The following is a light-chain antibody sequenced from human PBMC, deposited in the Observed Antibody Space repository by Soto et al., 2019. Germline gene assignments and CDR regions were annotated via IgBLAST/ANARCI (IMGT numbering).Light chain of an antibody. Sequence: EIVMTQSPATLSVSPGERATLSCRASQSVSSYLAWYQQKPGQAPRLLIYDASNRATGIPARFSGSGSGTDFTLTISSLEPEDFAVYYCQQRSNWPPMTFGQGTKVDIK. CDR3: QQRSNWPPMT. J-gene: IGKJ1*01. CDR2: DAS. V-gene: IGKV3-11*01. CDR1: QSVSSY.